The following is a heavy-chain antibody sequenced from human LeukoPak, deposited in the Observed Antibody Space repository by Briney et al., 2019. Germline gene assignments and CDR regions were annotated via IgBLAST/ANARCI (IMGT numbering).Heavy chain of an antibody. D-gene: IGHD1-1*01. J-gene: IGHJ4*02. CDR2: IRGSDGST. V-gene: IGHV3-23*01. CDR1: GFTFTNYA. CDR3: ARSGTGRGYFDY. Sequence: GGTLRLSCAVSGFTFTNYATSWVRLAPGRGLEWVSAIRGSDGSTYYADSVKGRFTISIDNSRNILTLQMSNLRGEDTAVYYCARSGTGRGYFDYWGQGTLVTVSS.